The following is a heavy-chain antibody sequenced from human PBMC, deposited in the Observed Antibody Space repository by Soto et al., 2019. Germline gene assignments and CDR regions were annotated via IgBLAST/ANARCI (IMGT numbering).Heavy chain of an antibody. D-gene: IGHD6-19*01. V-gene: IGHV1-18*01. CDR1: GYTFTSYG. J-gene: IGHJ4*02. Sequence: QVQLVQSGAEVKKPGASVKVSCKASGYTFTSYGISWVRQAPGQGLEWMGWISAYNGNTNYAQKLQGRVTMTTDTSTXTAXMXRGSLRSDETAVYYCARDLVMSWYSSGWHGGPPFDCWGQGTLVTVSS. CDR2: ISAYNGNT. CDR3: ARDLVMSWYSSGWHGGPPFDC.